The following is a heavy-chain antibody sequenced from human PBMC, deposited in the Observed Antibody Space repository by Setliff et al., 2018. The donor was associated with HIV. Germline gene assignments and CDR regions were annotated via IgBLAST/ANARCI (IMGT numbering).Heavy chain of an antibody. D-gene: IGHD6-6*01. J-gene: IGHJ4*02. V-gene: IGHV1-2*02. CDR2: INPNSGGT. Sequence: ASVKVSCKASGYSFTAYHMHWVRQAPGQGLEWMGWINPNSGGTNYAQKFQSRATMTRDTSINTAYMELSGLRSDDTAAYYCARQLSNSLECWGQGTPVTVSS. CDR1: GYSFTAYH. CDR3: ARQLSNSLEC.